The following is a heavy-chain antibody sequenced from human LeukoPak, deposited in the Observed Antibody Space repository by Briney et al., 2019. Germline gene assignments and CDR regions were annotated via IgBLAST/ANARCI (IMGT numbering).Heavy chain of an antibody. CDR1: GFTFSSCW. Sequence: GGPLRLPCAASGFTFSSCWMSWVRQAPGKGLEWVANIKQDGSEKYYVDSVKRRFTISRDNDKNSLYLQMNSLRAEDAAVYYCAREPTYSNFWRGTLAPGAFDIWGQGTMVTVSS. J-gene: IGHJ3*02. D-gene: IGHD3-3*01. V-gene: IGHV3-7*01. CDR2: IKQDGSEK. CDR3: AREPTYSNFWRGTLAPGAFDI.